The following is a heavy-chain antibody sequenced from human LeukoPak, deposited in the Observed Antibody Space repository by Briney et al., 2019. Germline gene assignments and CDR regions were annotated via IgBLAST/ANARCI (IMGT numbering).Heavy chain of an antibody. CDR2: IYPGDSDT. Sequence: GESLKISCTASGYTFTSHWIAWVRQMPGKGLELMGVIYPGDSDTRYSPSFQGQVTISVDKSITTAYLQWRSLEASDTAMYFCARLKLTLDYWGQGSLVTVSS. V-gene: IGHV5-51*01. CDR1: GYTFTSHW. D-gene: IGHD4-23*01. CDR3: ARLKLTLDY. J-gene: IGHJ4*02.